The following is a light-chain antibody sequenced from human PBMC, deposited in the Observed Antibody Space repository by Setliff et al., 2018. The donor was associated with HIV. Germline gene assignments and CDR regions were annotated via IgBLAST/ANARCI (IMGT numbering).Light chain of an antibody. CDR2: DVN. CDR3: SSYSYSTTLV. J-gene: IGLJ2*01. V-gene: IGLV2-11*01. CDR1: STDVGGYDY. Sequence: QSVLTQPRSVSGSPGQSVTISCTGSSTDVGGYDYVSWYQQHPGKAPKLMIYDVNNRPSGVSNRFSGSKSGNTASLTISGLQAEDEADYFCSSYSYSTTLVFGGGTKVTVL.